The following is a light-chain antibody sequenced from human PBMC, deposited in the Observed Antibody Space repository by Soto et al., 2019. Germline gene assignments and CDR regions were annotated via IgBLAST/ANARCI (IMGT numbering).Light chain of an antibody. CDR1: QPISNS. CDR2: AAS. CDR3: QQSYSTLMYT. J-gene: IGKJ2*01. Sequence: DIQMTQSPSSLSASVGDRVTITCRASQPISNSLNWYQQKPGKAPKLLIYAASSLQSGVPSRFSGSGSGTDFPLTISSLQPEDFATFYCQQSYSTLMYTFGQGTKLEIK. V-gene: IGKV1-39*01.